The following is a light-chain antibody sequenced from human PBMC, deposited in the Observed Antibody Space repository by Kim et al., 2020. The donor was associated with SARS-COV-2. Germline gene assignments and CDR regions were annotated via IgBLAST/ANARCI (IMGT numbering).Light chain of an antibody. CDR1: NIGSKS. CDR2: YDS. V-gene: IGLV3-21*04. Sequence: SYELTQPPSVSVAPGKTARITCGGNNIGSKSVHWYQQKPGQAPVLVIYYDSDRPSGIPERFSGSNSGNTATLTISRVEAWDEADYYCQVWDSSSDHPVF. J-gene: IGLJ3*02. CDR3: QVWDSSSDHPV.